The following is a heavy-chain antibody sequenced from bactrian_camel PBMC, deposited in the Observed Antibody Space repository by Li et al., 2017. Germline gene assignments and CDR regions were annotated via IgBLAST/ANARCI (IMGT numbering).Heavy chain of an antibody. CDR1: GFSFSSVA. CDR2: INSVGVT. Sequence: VQLVESGGGSVQPGGSLRLSCAASGFSFSSVAMNWVRQAPGKGLEWVSFINSVGVTNYADSVKGRFTISSDNPKNTLYLQLNSLKTEDTAMYYCTLRTVVVGSSSSCWGQGTQVTVS. V-gene: IGHV3S42*01. CDR3: TLRTVVVGSSSSC. D-gene: IGHD6*01. J-gene: IGHJ4*01.